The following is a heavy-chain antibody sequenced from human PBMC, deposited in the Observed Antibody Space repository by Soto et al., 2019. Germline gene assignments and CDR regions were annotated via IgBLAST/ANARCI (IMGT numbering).Heavy chain of an antibody. CDR2: IYIYNGVSS. Sequence: SDTLSLTCTVSGGSMRIYYWSWIRQPPGKGLEWIGYIYIYNGVSSNYNPSLKSRVTISIDTSKNQFSLRLSSVTAADTAVYYCAREYGDYRRFDYWGQGRLVTV. J-gene: IGHJ4*02. V-gene: IGHV4-59*01. CDR1: GGSMRIYY. D-gene: IGHD4-17*01. CDR3: AREYGDYRRFDY.